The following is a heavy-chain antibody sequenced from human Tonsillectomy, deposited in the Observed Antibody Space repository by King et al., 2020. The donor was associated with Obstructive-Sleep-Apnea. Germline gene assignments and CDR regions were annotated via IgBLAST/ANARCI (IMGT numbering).Heavy chain of an antibody. V-gene: IGHV4-31*02. CDR2: IYYSGST. Sequence: QLQESGPVLVKPSQSLSLTCTVSGGSITSGGYYWSWIRQLPGKGLECIGYIYYSGSTYYNPSLKSRVTISVDTSKNQFSLKLSSVTAADTAVYYCASAHYYNSGIYSNPGVRGQGTLVTVSS. D-gene: IGHD3-10*01. CDR1: GGSITSGGYY. CDR3: ASAHYYNSGIYSNPGV. J-gene: IGHJ4*02.